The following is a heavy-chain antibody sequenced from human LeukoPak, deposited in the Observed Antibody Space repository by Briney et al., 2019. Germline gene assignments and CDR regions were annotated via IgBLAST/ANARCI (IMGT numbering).Heavy chain of an antibody. CDR1: GFTFSRYW. CDR3: ARELRYFDWFSEDAFDI. CDR2: TKQDGSEK. J-gene: IGHJ3*02. V-gene: IGHV3-7*05. Sequence: GGSLRLSCAASGFTFSRYWMSWVRQAPGKGLEWVANTKQDGSEKYYVDSVKGRFTISRDNAKNSLYLQMNSLRAEDTAVYYCARELRYFDWFSEDAFDIWGQGKMVTVSS. D-gene: IGHD3-9*01.